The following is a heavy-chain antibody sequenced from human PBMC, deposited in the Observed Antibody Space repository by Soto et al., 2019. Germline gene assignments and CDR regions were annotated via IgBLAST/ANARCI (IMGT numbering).Heavy chain of an antibody. CDR2: INAGNGNT. J-gene: IGHJ3*02. V-gene: IGHV1-3*01. Sequence: ASVKGSCKASGYTYTSYAMHWVRQAPGQRLEWMGWINAGNGNTKYSQKFQGRVTITRDTSASTAYMELSSLRSEDTAVYYCASRPNSGYDNDAFDIWGQGTMVTVSS. CDR1: GYTYTSYA. D-gene: IGHD5-12*01. CDR3: ASRPNSGYDNDAFDI.